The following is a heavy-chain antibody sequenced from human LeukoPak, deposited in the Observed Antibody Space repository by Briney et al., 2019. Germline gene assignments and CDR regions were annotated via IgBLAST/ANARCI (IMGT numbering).Heavy chain of an antibody. V-gene: IGHV4-59*01. CDR2: IYYSGST. Sequence: PSETLSLTCTVSGGSISSYYWSWIRQPPGKGLEWIGYIYYSGSTNYNPSLKSRVTISVDTSKNQFSLKLSSVTAADTAVYYCASTRGYNYGANFDYWGQGTLVTVSS. J-gene: IGHJ4*02. D-gene: IGHD5-18*01. CDR1: GGSISSYY. CDR3: ASTRGYNYGANFDY.